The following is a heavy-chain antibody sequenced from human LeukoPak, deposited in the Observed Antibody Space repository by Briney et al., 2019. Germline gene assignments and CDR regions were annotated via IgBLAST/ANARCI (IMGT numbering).Heavy chain of an antibody. CDR3: AREGGWSPWYFDY. CDR2: IIPILGIA. Sequence: GASVNVSFKSSVGTFSSYAISWVRQAPGQGLEWMGRIIPILGIANYGQKFQGRVTITADKSTSTAYMELGSLRSEDTAVYYCAREGGWSPWYFDYWGQGTLVTVSS. J-gene: IGHJ4*02. CDR1: VGTFSSYA. D-gene: IGHD6-19*01. V-gene: IGHV1-69*04.